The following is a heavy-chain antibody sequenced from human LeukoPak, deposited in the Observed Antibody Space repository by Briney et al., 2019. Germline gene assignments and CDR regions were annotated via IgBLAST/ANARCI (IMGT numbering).Heavy chain of an antibody. CDR1: AFTVTSTC. J-gene: IGHJ4*02. CDR3: ARVDTTLSYKLDY. D-gene: IGHD1-1*01. Sequence: GGSLRLSSAASAFTVTSTCMIWVRQPPGKGLEWVSVIYSAGSTYNADSVKGRFTISRHNSKNTVYVQMDNLRPEDTAVYYCARVDTTLSYKLDYWGQGTLVTVSS. CDR2: IYSAGST. V-gene: IGHV3-53*04.